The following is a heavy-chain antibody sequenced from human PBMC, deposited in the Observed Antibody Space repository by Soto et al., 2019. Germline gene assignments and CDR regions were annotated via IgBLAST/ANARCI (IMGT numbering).Heavy chain of an antibody. CDR3: VSFEAIGS. V-gene: IGHV3-7*01. J-gene: IGHJ4*02. CDR1: GLIFSDYW. Sequence: EVQLVESGGGLVQPGGSLRLSCAASGLIFSDYWMAWVRQAPGKGLEWVANIKEDGSRKYYMESAKGRITISRDNAKNSLFLQMSSLGVEGTAVYYCVSFEAIGSWGQGTLVTVSS. CDR2: IKEDGSRK.